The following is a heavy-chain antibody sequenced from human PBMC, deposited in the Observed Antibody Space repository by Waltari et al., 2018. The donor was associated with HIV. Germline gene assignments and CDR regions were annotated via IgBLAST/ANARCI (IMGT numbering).Heavy chain of an antibody. V-gene: IGHV1-69*08. CDR3: AAPPAKGTWFES. CDR1: GETLKSYT. CDR2: SVAIIGAP. Sequence: QVQLVQSGADVRKSGYSLKVSCKALGETLKSYTINWVRQAPGQGLQWMGRLEWTGRSVAIIGAPKYAEKLRGRITISADSVTNMAFMELTRLRPDDTAVYYCAAPPAKGTWFESWGQGSLVVVSS. J-gene: IGHJ5*01. D-gene: IGHD3-10*01.